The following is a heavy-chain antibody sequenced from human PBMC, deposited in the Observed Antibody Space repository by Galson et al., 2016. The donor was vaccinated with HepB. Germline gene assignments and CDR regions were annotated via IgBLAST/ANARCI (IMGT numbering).Heavy chain of an antibody. D-gene: IGHD4/OR15-4a*01. V-gene: IGHV3-33*06. CDR1: GFTFNNHA. CDR2: VWSDGSRR. Sequence: SLRLSCAASGFTFNNHAMHWVRQAPDKGLEWVAVVWSDGSRRYYSESVEGRFTISRDDFTNTVSLEMSSLRVEDTALYYCAKDICHGPNCYAEGHYFDNWGQGNLVTVSS. CDR3: AKDICHGPNCYAEGHYFDN. J-gene: IGHJ4*01.